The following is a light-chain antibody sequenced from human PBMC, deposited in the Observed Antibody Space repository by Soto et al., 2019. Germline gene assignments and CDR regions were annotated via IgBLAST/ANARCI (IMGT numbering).Light chain of an antibody. J-gene: IGKJ4*01. CDR3: QQYSSWPLT. CDR2: GAS. CDR1: RSIRSD. V-gene: IGKV3-15*01. Sequence: EIVMTQSPATLSMSPGERATLSCRASRSIRSDLAWYQQKPGQAPRLLIYGASTRATGVPATFSGSGSGTEFTLSISSLQSEHFAVYYCQQYSSWPLTFGGGTKVEIK.